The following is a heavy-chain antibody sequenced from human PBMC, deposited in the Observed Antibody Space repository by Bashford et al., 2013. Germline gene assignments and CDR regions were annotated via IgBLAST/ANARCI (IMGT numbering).Heavy chain of an antibody. V-gene: IGHV1-2*02. J-gene: IGHJ6*02. CDR2: INPNRGGT. D-gene: IGHD6-13*01. Sequence: ASVKVSCTASGYTFTDHHVHWVRQAPGQGLEWMGWINPNRGGTNYAQKFHGRVTMTRDTSISTAYLQWSSLKASDTAMYYCARQTAAGKDSVPYYYYGMDVWAKGPRSPSP. CDR3: ARQTAAGKDSVPYYYYGMDV. CDR1: GYTFTDHH.